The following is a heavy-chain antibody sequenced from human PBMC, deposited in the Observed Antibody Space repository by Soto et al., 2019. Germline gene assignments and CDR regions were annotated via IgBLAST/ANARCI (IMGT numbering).Heavy chain of an antibody. D-gene: IGHD3-22*01. J-gene: IGHJ6*02. V-gene: IGHV3-11*01. CDR1: GFVYSDYY. Sequence: PRFPGPASGFVYSDYYISCIRQARGKGLEWLSYSSSDTSTISYADSVQGRFTISRDNTKNFLYLQMNILRAEDTAVYFCARDLKAVVSHIQYSRYGLDVWGEGTTVTDS. CDR2: SSSDTSTI. CDR3: ARDLKAVVSHIQYSRYGLDV.